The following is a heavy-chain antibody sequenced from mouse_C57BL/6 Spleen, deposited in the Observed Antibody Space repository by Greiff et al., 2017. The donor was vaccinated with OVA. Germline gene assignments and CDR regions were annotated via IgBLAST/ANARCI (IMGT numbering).Heavy chain of an antibody. CDR3: ARQGENGYFDV. CDR2: ISSGGSYT. CDR1: GFTFSSYG. J-gene: IGHJ1*03. V-gene: IGHV5-6*01. Sequence: EVKLQESGGDLVKPGGSLKLSCAASGFTFSSYGMSWVRQTPDKRLEWVATISSGGSYTYYPDSVKGRFTISRDNAKNTLYLQMSSLKSEDTAMYYCARQGENGYFDVWGTGTTVTVSS.